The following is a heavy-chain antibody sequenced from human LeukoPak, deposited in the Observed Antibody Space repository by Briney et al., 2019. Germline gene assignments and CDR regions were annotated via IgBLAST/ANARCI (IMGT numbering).Heavy chain of an antibody. V-gene: IGHV4-39*02. Sequence: SETLSLTCTISGGSISSSSYYWGWIRQPPGKGLEWIGSIYYSGSTYYNPSLKSRVTISVDTSKNQFSLKLSSVTAADTAVYYCARDYSSLSGFDYWGQGTLVTVSS. J-gene: IGHJ4*02. CDR2: IYYSGST. CDR3: ARDYSSLSGFDY. CDR1: GGSISSSSYY. D-gene: IGHD6-19*01.